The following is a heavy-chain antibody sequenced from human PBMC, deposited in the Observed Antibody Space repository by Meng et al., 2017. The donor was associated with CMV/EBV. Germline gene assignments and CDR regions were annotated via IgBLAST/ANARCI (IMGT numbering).Heavy chain of an antibody. V-gene: IGHV1-8*02. Sequence: ASVKVSCKASGGTFSSYAINWVRQATGQGLEWMGWMNPNSGNTGYAQKFQGRVTMTRNTSISTAYMELSSLRSEDTAVYYCARGGHSTTIFGVVIYNWFDPWGQGTLVTVSS. CDR3: ARGGHSTTIFGVVIYNWFDP. J-gene: IGHJ5*02. CDR2: MNPNSGNT. CDR1: GGTFSSYA. D-gene: IGHD3-3*01.